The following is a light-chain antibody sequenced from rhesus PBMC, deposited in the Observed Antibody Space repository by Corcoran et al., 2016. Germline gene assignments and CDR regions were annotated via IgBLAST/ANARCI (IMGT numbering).Light chain of an antibody. Sequence: DIQMTQSPSSLSASVGDPVTITCRASQSIRNWLAWYQQKPGKAPKALIYNASRLQRGVPSRFSGSGSGKEFTLTISGLNSEDVATYYCQQYASGPIFTFGHGTKLDIK. V-gene: IGKV1-22*01. J-gene: IGKJ3*01. CDR3: QQYASGPIFT. CDR2: NAS. CDR1: QSIRNW.